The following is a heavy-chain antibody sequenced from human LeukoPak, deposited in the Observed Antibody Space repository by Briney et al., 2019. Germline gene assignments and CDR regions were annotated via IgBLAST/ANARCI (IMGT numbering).Heavy chain of an antibody. CDR1: GGSLSSSSYF. Sequence: SETLSLTCTVSGGSLSSSSYFWGWIRQPPGKGLEWIGSIYYSGTTYYSPSLKSRVTISQDTSKNQFSLKLSSVTAADTAVYYCARLSNYGGHSGDAYWGQGTLVTVSP. CDR2: IYYSGTT. CDR3: ARLSNYGGHSGDAY. J-gene: IGHJ4*02. D-gene: IGHD4-23*01. V-gene: IGHV4-39*01.